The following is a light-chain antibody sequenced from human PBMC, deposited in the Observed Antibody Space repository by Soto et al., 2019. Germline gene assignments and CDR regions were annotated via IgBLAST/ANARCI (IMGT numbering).Light chain of an antibody. V-gene: IGKV3-11*01. CDR1: QSVSSY. Sequence: EIVLTQSPATLSLSPGERATLSCRASQSVSSYFAWYQQKPGQAPRLLIYDASSRATGIPARFSVGGSGTDFTLPISCLEDEDVAVYCCQQPSDSALMFGQGNHGEI. J-gene: IGKJ1*01. CDR2: DAS. CDR3: QQPSDSALM.